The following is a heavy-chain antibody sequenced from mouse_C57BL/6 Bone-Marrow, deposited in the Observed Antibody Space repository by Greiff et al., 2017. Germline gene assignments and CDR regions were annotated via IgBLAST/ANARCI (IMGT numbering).Heavy chain of an antibody. CDR2: ISSGGSYT. J-gene: IGHJ4*01. D-gene: IGHD1-2*01. V-gene: IGHV5-6*01. CDR3: ARLPLRRDMDY. Sequence: EVQLQQSGGDLVKPGGSLKLSCAASGFTFSSYGMSWVRQTPDKRLEWVATISSGGSYTYYPDSLKGRFTISRDNAKNTLYLQMSSLKSEDTAMYYCARLPLRRDMDYWGQGTSVTVSS. CDR1: GFTFSSYG.